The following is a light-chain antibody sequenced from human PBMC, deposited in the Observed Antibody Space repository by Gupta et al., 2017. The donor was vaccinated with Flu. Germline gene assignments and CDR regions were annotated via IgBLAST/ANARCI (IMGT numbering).Light chain of an antibody. Sequence: QSVLPQPPSVSGAPGQRVTISCTGSSSNIGAGYDVHWYQHLPGTAPKLLIYGNSNRPAGVPDRFSGSKSGTSASLAITGLQAEDEADYYCQSYDSTLSVVFGGGTKLTVL. J-gene: IGLJ2*01. V-gene: IGLV1-40*01. CDR3: QSYDSTLSVV. CDR1: SSNIGAGYD. CDR2: GNS.